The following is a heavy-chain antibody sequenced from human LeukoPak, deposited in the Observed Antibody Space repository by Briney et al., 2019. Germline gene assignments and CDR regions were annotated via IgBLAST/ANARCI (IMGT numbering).Heavy chain of an antibody. CDR1: GYTFTSYG. J-gene: IGHJ4*02. D-gene: IGHD6-19*01. CDR2: IIPILGIA. V-gene: IGHV1-69*04. CDR3: ARDDTEAGTHDY. Sequence: SVKVPCKASGYTFTSYGISWVRQAPGQGLEWMGRIIPILGIANYAQKFQGRVTITADKSTSTAYMELSSLRSEDTAVYYCARDDTEAGTHDYWGQGTLVTVSS.